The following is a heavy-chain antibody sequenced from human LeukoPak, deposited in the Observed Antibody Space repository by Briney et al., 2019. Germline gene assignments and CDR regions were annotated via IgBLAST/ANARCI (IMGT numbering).Heavy chain of an antibody. J-gene: IGHJ4*02. CDR2: IRYDGTNK. CDR3: AKGMGHIETTGNRPLDY. D-gene: IGHD4-17*01. Sequence: PEGSLSPSCAASGFTFSAYGMSWVRQAPGKGLEWVAFIRYDGTNKYYADSLKGRYTISRDDSKNTLYLQMNSLTAEDTAVYYCAKGMGHIETTGNRPLDYWGQGTLVTVSS. CDR1: GFTFSAYG. V-gene: IGHV3-30*02.